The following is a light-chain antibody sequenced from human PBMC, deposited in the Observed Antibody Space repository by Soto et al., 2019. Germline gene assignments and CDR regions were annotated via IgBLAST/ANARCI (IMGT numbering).Light chain of an antibody. CDR2: GNN. CDR1: SSNMRRNT. CDR3: AAWDDNLEGWV. Sequence: QPVLTQPPSASGTPGQRVTMSCSGGSSNMRRNTIQWYQQFPGAAPKVVIYGNNQRPSGVPDRFSGSKSGTSASLVISGLQSEDEADYYCAAWDDNLEGWVFGGGTKLTVL. J-gene: IGLJ3*02. V-gene: IGLV1-44*01.